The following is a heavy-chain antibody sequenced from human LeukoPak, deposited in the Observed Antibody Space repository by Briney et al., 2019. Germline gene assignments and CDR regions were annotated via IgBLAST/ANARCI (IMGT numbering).Heavy chain of an antibody. Sequence: GGSLRLSCAASGFTFSSYAMTWVRQAPGKGLEWVAVISFDGSNKYYVDSVKGRFTISRDNSKNTLYLQMNSLRGEDTAVYYCARGKAMIPPFDYWGQGTLVTVSS. CDR3: ARGKAMIPPFDY. D-gene: IGHD3-22*01. V-gene: IGHV3-30*03. J-gene: IGHJ4*02. CDR2: ISFDGSNK. CDR1: GFTFSSYA.